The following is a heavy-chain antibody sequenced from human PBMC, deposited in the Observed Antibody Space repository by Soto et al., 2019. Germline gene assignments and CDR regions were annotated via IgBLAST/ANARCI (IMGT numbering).Heavy chain of an antibody. CDR3: ARGRRYCSSTSCYEGYYYMDV. CDR2: IYYSGST. V-gene: IGHV4-59*01. Sequence: SETLSLTCTVSGGSISSYYWSWIRQPPGKGLEWIGYIYYSGSTNYNPSLKSRVTISVDTSKNQFSLKLSSVTAADTAVYYCARGRRYCSSTSCYEGYYYMDVWGKGTTVTVSS. D-gene: IGHD2-2*01. J-gene: IGHJ6*03. CDR1: GGSISSYY.